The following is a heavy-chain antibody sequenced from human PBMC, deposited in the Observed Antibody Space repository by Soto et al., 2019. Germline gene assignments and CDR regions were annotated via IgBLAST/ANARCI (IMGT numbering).Heavy chain of an antibody. CDR1: GFIFSSYA. CDR3: VKDLDAYNSADDY. D-gene: IGHD2-2*01. CDR2: ISTHGHST. Sequence: PGGSLRLSCSASGFIFSSYAMHWVRQAPGKGLEYVSAISTHGHSTYYTDSVKGRFTISRDNSRNTLFLQMSSLRDEDTAVYYCVKDLDAYNSADDYWGRGTLVTVSS. J-gene: IGHJ4*02. V-gene: IGHV3-64D*08.